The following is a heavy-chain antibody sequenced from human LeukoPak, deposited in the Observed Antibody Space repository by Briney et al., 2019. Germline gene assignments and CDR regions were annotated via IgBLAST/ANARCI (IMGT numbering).Heavy chain of an antibody. D-gene: IGHD3-22*01. J-gene: IGHJ3*01. Sequence: ASVTVSCTASGGTFSSYAISWVRQAPGQGLEWMGGIIPIFGTANYAQKFQGRVTITADESTSTAYMELSSLRSEDTAVYYCARDADYDSSGYYVWGQGTMVTVSS. V-gene: IGHV1-69*13. CDR2: IIPIFGTA. CDR1: GGTFSSYA. CDR3: ARDADYDSSGYYV.